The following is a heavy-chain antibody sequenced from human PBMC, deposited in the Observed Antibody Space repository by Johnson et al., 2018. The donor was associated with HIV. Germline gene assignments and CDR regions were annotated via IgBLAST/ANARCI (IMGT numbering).Heavy chain of an antibody. D-gene: IGHD6-13*01. Sequence: VQLVESGGGLIQPGGSLRLSCAASGFTFSSYAMSWVRQAPGKGLEWVSAISGSGGRTYYADSVKGRFTISRDNSKNTLYLQMNSLRAEDTAVYYCARFRVQAAAGRGDAFDIWGQGTMVSVSS. CDR1: GFTFSSYA. CDR2: ISGSGGRT. V-gene: IGHV3-23*04. CDR3: ARFRVQAAAGRGDAFDI. J-gene: IGHJ3*02.